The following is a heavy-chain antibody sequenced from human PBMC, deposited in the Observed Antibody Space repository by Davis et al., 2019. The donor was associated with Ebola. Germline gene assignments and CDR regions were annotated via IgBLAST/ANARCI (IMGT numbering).Heavy chain of an antibody. Sequence: PGGSLRLSCAASGFIFNDFSMNWVRQAPGKALEWISFITSGSNAIRYADSVRGRFTVSRDNVKNSLFLEMSSLRDEDSAVYYCVRDYIFAFDLWGQGVRVTVSS. CDR3: VRDYIFAFDL. CDR2: ITSGSNAI. J-gene: IGHJ5*02. D-gene: IGHD4-11*01. V-gene: IGHV3-48*02. CDR1: GFIFNDFS.